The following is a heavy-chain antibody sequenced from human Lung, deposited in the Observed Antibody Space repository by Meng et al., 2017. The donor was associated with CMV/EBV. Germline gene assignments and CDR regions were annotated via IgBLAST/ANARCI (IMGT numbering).Heavy chain of an antibody. CDR2: IIPIFGTA. Sequence: SVKVSXKASGGTFSSYAISWVRQAPGQGLEWMGGIIPIFGTANYAQKFQGRVTITTDESTSTAYMELSSLRSEDTAVYYCARDRGTIFGVDFDYWGQGTXVTVSS. V-gene: IGHV1-69*05. CDR1: GGTFSSYA. CDR3: ARDRGTIFGVDFDY. J-gene: IGHJ4*02. D-gene: IGHD3-3*01.